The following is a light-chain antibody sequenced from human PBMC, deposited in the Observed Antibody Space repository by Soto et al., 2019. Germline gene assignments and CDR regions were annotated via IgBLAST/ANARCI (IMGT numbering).Light chain of an antibody. CDR1: QSVRSSY. V-gene: IGKV3-20*01. Sequence: EIVLTESPGTLSLSPGERATLSCRASQSVRSSYLAWYQQNRGQAPRLLIYGASSRATGIPDRFSGSGSGTDFTLTISRLEPEDFAVYYCQQYGSSRWTFGQGTKVEIK. CDR2: GAS. CDR3: QQYGSSRWT. J-gene: IGKJ1*01.